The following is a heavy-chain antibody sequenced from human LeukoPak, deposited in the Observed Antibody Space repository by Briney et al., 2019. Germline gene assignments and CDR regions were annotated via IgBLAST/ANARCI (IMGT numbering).Heavy chain of an antibody. CDR2: INYSGGT. Sequence: SETLSLTCAVYGGSFSSYYWSWIRQPSGKGLEWIGKINYSGGTNYNPSLKSRVTISVDMSKNQFSLKLSSVTAADTAVYYCARLIYYDSSGYLDYWGQGSLVTVSS. CDR1: GGSFSSYY. J-gene: IGHJ4*02. V-gene: IGHV4-34*01. D-gene: IGHD3-22*01. CDR3: ARLIYYDSSGYLDY.